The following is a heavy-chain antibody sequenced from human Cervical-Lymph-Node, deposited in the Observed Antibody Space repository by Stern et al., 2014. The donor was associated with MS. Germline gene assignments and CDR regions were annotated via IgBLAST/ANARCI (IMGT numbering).Heavy chain of an antibody. CDR1: GFTFGDYG. Sequence: EVQLLESGGGLVKPGLSLRLSCSSSGFTFGDYGLTWIRQAPGKRLEWVGFIKSKSSGGTTEYAASVRGRFAISRDDSKNIAYLQMNSLKSEDTAMYFCSRVRGFDVWAQGQWSLSLQ. J-gene: IGHJ3*01. CDR3: SRVRGFDV. V-gene: IGHV3-49*05. CDR2: IKSKSSGGTT.